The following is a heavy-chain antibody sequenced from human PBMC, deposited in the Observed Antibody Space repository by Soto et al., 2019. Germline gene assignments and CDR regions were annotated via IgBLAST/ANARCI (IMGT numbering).Heavy chain of an antibody. CDR3: ARDRGQLERRSFDY. J-gene: IGHJ4*02. CDR2: IIPIFGTA. CDR1: GGTFSSYA. V-gene: IGHV1-69*13. D-gene: IGHD1-1*01. Sequence: SVKVSCKASGGTFSSYAISWVRQAPGQGLEWMGGIIPIFGTANYAQKFQGRVTITADESTSTAYIELSSLRSEDTAVYYCARDRGQLERRSFDYWGQGTLVTVSS.